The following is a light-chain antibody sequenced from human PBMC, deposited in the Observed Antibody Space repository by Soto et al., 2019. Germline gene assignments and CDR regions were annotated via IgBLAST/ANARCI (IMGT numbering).Light chain of an antibody. V-gene: IGKV1-39*01. CDR3: PHAFSAPLT. Sequence: DIQMTQSPPSLSAPVGDSVTITCRASQNIKNFLNWYQQKPGTAPKLLISTASSVQAGFPSRFSGSGSGTDFILTISNLQPEDFATYYCPHAFSAPLTFGGGTRVEI. CDR2: TAS. J-gene: IGKJ4*01. CDR1: QNIKNF.